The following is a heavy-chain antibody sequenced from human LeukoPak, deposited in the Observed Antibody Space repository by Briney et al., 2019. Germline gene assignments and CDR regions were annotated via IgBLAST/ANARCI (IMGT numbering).Heavy chain of an antibody. V-gene: IGHV1-24*01. CDR2: FDPEDGER. J-gene: IGHJ4*02. Sequence: ASVKVSCKVSGFPLTELSMHWVRQAPGKGLEWMGGFDPEDGERIYAQKFQGRVTMTEDTSTDTAYMELSSLRSEDTAVYYCAKTTGYYYSSGYSPFDYWGQGTLVTVSS. CDR3: AKTTGYYYSSGYSPFDY. D-gene: IGHD3-22*01. CDR1: GFPLTELS.